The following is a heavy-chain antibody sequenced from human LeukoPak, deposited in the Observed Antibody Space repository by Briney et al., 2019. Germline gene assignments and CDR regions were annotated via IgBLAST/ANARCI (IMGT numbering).Heavy chain of an antibody. V-gene: IGHV5-51*01. D-gene: IGHD3-10*01. CDR2: IYPGDSDT. CDR3: ARSHAPYYGSGTFIDY. CDR1: GYSFTSYW. Sequence: GESLQISCKGSGYSFTSYWIGWVRQMPGKGLEWMGIIYPGDSDTRYSPSFQGQVTISADKSISTAYLQWSSLKASDTAMYYCARSHAPYYGSGTFIDYWGQGTLVTVSS. J-gene: IGHJ4*02.